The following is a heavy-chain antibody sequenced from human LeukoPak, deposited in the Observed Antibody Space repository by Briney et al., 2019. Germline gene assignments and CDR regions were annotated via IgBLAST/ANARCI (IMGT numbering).Heavy chain of an antibody. CDR2: ISPNTGGT. J-gene: IGHJ4*02. CDR3: ARVVRVGGYSRNFDY. Sequence: ASVKVSCKASGYTFNGYYIHWVRQAPGQGLEWMGWISPNTGGTKFARKFQGRVTMTRDTSISTAYMELSRLRSGDTAVYHCARVVRVGGYSRNFDYWGQGTLVTVSS. D-gene: IGHD4-23*01. CDR1: GYTFNGYY. V-gene: IGHV1-2*02.